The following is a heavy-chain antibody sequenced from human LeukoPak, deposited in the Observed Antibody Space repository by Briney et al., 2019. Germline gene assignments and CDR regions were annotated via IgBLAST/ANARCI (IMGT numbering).Heavy chain of an antibody. CDR3: ATGYSSTWYYFDY. V-gene: IGHV4-59*01. CDR2: IYYSGST. J-gene: IGHJ4*02. D-gene: IGHD6-13*01. Sequence: SETLSLTCTVSGGSISSYYWSWIRQPPGKGLEWIRYIYYSGSTNYNPSLKSRVTISADTSKDQFSLKLASVTAADTAVYYCATGYSSTWYYFDYWGQGTLVTVSS. CDR1: GGSISSYY.